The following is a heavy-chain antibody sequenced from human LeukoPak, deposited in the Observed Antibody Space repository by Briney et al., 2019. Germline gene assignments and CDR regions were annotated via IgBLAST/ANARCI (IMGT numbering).Heavy chain of an antibody. D-gene: IGHD6-19*01. CDR1: GYTFTAYY. J-gene: IGHJ4*02. CDR2: INPISGGT. Sequence: ASVKVSCKASGYTFTAYYIHWVGQAHGQGREWMGWINPISGGTKYAPKFQGRGTMTRDTSITAVYMELSRLRSDDTAAYYCARVETVAGLDFDYWGQGTLVTVSS. CDR3: ARVETVAGLDFDY. V-gene: IGHV1-2*02.